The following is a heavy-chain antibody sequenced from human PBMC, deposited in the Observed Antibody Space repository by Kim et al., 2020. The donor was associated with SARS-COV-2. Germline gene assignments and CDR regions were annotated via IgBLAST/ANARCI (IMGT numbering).Heavy chain of an antibody. D-gene: IGHD2-2*01. V-gene: IGHV4-34*01. CDR2: INHSGST. J-gene: IGHJ4*02. CDR1: GGSFSGYY. Sequence: SETLSLTCAVYGGSFSGYYWSWIRQPPGKGLEWIGEINHSGSTNYNPSLKSRVTISVDTSKNQFSLKLSSVTAADTAVYYCARGRDIVVVPAAIGYWGQGTLVTVSS. CDR3: ARGRDIVVVPAAIGY.